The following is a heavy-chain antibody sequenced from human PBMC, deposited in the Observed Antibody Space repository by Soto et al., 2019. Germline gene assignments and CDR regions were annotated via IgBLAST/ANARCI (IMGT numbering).Heavy chain of an antibody. Sequence: VGSLSLSCAASGFSFSDYYMSCFRQAPRKGLEWISYISSSYATIYYADSVKGRFTISRDNAKNSLFLEMNSLKVEDTAVYWCARDRFRVGANYHWYFDLWGRGTLVTVSS. CDR2: ISSSYATI. V-gene: IGHV3-11*01. CDR3: ARDRFRVGANYHWYFDL. J-gene: IGHJ2*01. D-gene: IGHD1-26*01. CDR1: GFSFSDYY.